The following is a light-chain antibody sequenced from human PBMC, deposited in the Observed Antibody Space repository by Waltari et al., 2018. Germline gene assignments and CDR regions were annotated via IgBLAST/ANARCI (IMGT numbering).Light chain of an antibody. J-gene: IGKJ3*01. CDR1: QSLLYISNNKKF. CDR2: WAS. CDR3: HQYYSTPYT. V-gene: IGKV4-1*01. Sequence: DIEKTQSRDSLAVSLGERHTLRRKYSQSLLYISNNKKFLAWYQQKPRQPPKLLIYWASTRASGVPDRFSGSESGTDFCLTISSLQAEDVAVYYCHQYYSTPYTFGPGTRVDIK.